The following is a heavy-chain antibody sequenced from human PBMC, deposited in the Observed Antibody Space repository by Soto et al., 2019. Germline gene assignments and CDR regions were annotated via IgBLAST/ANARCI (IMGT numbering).Heavy chain of an antibody. V-gene: IGHV4-39*01. CDR3: ARLRPFFFVQAEDGIRDL. CDR2: IYYSGST. D-gene: IGHD3-3*01. Sequence: SGPVSETGTVAEGVISSGCHYWKKKSQPPGKGLEWIGSIYYSGSTYYNPSLKSRVTISVDTSKNQFSLKLSSVTAADTAVYYCARLRPFFFVQAEDGIRDL. CDR1: EGVISSGCHY. J-gene: IGHJ2*01.